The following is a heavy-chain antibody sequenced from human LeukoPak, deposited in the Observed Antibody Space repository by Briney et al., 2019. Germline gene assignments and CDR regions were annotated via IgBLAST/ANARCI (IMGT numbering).Heavy chain of an antibody. CDR2: IYYSGST. CDR3: ASLGDYAFDI. Sequence: SETLSLTCTVSGVSISSGGYSWSWIRQPPGKGLEWIGYIYYSGSTNYNPSLKSRVTISVDTSKNQFSLKLSSVTAADTAVYYCASLGDYAFDIWGQGTMVTVSS. V-gene: IGHV4-61*08. CDR1: GVSISSGGYS. D-gene: IGHD3-3*01. J-gene: IGHJ3*02.